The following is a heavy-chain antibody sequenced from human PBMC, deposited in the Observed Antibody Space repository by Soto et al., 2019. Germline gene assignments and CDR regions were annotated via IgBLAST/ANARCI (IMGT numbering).Heavy chain of an antibody. D-gene: IGHD3-16*02. CDR1: GESFSGYY. J-gene: IGHJ6*02. CDR2: INHSGST. CDR3: ARDLRHYDYVWGSYRYTYGMDV. V-gene: IGHV4-34*01. Sequence: SETLSLTCAVYGESFSGYYWSWIRQPPGKGLEWIGEINHSGSTNYNPSLKSRVTISVDTSKNQFSLKLSSVTAADTAVYYCARDLRHYDYVWGSYRYTYGMDVWGQGTTVTVSS.